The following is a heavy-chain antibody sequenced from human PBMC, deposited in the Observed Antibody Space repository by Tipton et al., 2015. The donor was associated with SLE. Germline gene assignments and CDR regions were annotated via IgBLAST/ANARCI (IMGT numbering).Heavy chain of an antibody. V-gene: IGHV1-2*02. Sequence: QSGAEVKKPGASVKVSCKASGYTFTGYYMHWVRQAPGQGLEWMGWINPNSGGTNYAQKFQGRVTMTRDTSISTAYMELSRLRSDDTAVYYCARDPTGWGGDCPRWFDPWGQGTLVTVSS. J-gene: IGHJ5*02. CDR1: GYTFTGYY. CDR3: ARDPTGWGGDCPRWFDP. D-gene: IGHD2-21*02. CDR2: INPNSGGT.